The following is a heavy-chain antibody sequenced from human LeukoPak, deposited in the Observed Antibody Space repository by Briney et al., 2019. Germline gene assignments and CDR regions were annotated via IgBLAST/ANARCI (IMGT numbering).Heavy chain of an antibody. D-gene: IGHD4-17*01. CDR3: ARDLVTVTKGFDI. CDR2: IPYSGSA. J-gene: IGHJ3*02. CDR1: GGSISTNY. Sequence: SETLSLTCAVSGGSISTNYWSWIRQPPGKGLEWIGYIPYSGSATYNPSLKSRVTISIDTSKNQFSLKLRSVTAADTAVYYCARDLVTVTKGFDIWGQGTMVSVSS. V-gene: IGHV4-59*01.